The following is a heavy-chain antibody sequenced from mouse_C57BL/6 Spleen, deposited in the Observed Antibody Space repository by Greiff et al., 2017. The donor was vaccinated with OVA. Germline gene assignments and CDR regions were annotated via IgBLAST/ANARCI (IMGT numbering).Heavy chain of an antibody. Sequence: EVKLQESGPGLVKPSQSLSLTCSVTGYSITSGYYWNWIRQFPGNKLEWMGYISYDGSNNYNPSLKNRISITRDTSKNQFFLKLNSVTTEDTATYYCARVGSIYYDYDGYYFDYWGQGTTLTVSS. CDR3: ARVGSIYYDYDGYYFDY. CDR2: ISYDGSN. D-gene: IGHD2-4*01. J-gene: IGHJ2*01. V-gene: IGHV3-6*01. CDR1: GYSITSGYY.